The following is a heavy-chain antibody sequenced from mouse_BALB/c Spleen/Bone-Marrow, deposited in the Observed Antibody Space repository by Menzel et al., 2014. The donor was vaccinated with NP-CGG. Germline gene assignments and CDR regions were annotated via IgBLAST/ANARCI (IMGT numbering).Heavy chain of an antibody. CDR1: GYTFTSYY. Sequence: QVQLKESGPELVKPGASVKMSCKASGYTFTSYYIHWVKQRPGQGLEWIGWIYPGDGSTKYNEKFKGKTTLTADKSSSTAYMLLSGLTSEDSAIYFCARKENWAYAMDYWGQGTSVTVSS. J-gene: IGHJ4*01. CDR3: ARKENWAYAMDY. V-gene: IGHV1S56*01. D-gene: IGHD4-1*01. CDR2: IYPGDGST.